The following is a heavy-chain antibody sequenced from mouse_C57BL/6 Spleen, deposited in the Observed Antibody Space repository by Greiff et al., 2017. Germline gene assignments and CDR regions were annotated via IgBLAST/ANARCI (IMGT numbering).Heavy chain of an antibody. J-gene: IGHJ3*01. D-gene: IGHD2-4*01. CDR3: ARSDYDYDGFAY. V-gene: IGHV1-69*01. Sequence: VQLQQPGAELVMPGASVKLSCKASGYTFTSYWMHWVKQRPGQGLEWIGGIDPSDSYTNYNQKFKGKSTLTVDKSSSTAYMQLSSLTSEDSAVYYCARSDYDYDGFAYWGQGTLVTVSA. CDR1: GYTFTSYW. CDR2: IDPSDSYT.